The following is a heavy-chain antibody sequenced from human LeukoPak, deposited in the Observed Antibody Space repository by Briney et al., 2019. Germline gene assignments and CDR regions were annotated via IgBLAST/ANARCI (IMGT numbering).Heavy chain of an antibody. V-gene: IGHV3-23*01. D-gene: IGHD1-26*01. CDR2: ISGSGGST. Sequence: PGGSLRLSCAASGFTFSSYAMSWVRQAPGKGLEWVSAISGSGGSTYYADSVKGRFTISRDNSKNTLYLQMNSLRAEDTAVYYCARRSGSPPDVFDIWGQGTMVTVSS. CDR3: ARRSGSPPDVFDI. J-gene: IGHJ3*02. CDR1: GFTFSSYA.